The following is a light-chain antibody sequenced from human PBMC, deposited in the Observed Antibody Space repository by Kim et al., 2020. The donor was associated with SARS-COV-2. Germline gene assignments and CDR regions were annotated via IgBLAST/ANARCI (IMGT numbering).Light chain of an antibody. CDR3: NSRDSSGNHLV. V-gene: IGLV3-19*01. Sequence: SELTQDPAVSVALGQTVRITCQGDSLRSYYASWYQQKTGQAPVLVIYGKNNRPSGIPDRFSGSSSGNTASLTITGAQAEDEADYYCNSRDSSGNHLVFGGGTQLTVL. CDR2: GKN. J-gene: IGLJ3*02. CDR1: SLRSYY.